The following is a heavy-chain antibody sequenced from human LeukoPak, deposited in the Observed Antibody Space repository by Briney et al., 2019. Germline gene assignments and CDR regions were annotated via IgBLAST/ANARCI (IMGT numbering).Heavy chain of an antibody. CDR2: ISYDGSNK. Sequence: GGSLRLSCAASGFTFSSYAMHWVRQAPGKGLEWVAVISYDGSNKYYADSVKGRFTISRDNSKNTLYLQVNSLRAEDTAVYYCARARGIQLWSFDYWGQGTLVTVSS. J-gene: IGHJ4*02. V-gene: IGHV3-30-3*01. CDR1: GFTFSSYA. CDR3: ARARGIQLWSFDY. D-gene: IGHD5-18*01.